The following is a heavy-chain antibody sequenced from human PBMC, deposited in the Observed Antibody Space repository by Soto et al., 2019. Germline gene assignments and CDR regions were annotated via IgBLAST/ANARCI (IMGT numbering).Heavy chain of an antibody. CDR3: ARVDRSNPVRH. CDR1: GGSVSSGSYY. V-gene: IGHV4-61*01. J-gene: IGHJ4*02. CDR2: IYYSGST. Sequence: QVQLQESGPGLVKPSETLSLTCTVSGGSVSSGSYYWSWIRQPPGKGLEWIGYIYYSGSTNYNPPRKRRVTISVDTPKNQFSLKLSSVTAAATAVYYCARVDRSNPVRHWGQGTLVTVSS.